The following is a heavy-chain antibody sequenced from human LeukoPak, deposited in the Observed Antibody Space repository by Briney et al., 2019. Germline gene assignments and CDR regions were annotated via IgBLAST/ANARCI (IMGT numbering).Heavy chain of an antibody. CDR2: INPNSGGT. CDR3: ARDETLWYYDSSGYYGY. Sequence: SVKVSCKASGYTFTGYYMHWVRQAPGQGLEWMGWINPNSGGTNYAQKFQGRVTMTRDTSISTAYMELSRLRSDDTAVYYCARDETLWYYDSSGYYGYWGQGTLVTVSS. V-gene: IGHV1-2*02. D-gene: IGHD3-22*01. CDR1: GYTFTGYY. J-gene: IGHJ4*02.